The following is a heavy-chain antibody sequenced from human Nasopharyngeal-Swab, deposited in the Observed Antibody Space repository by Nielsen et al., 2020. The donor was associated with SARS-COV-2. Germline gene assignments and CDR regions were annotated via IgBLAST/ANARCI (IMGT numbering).Heavy chain of an antibody. V-gene: IGHV3-48*01. D-gene: IGHD4-11*01. Sequence: GGSLRLSCAASGFTFSSYSMNWVRQAPGKGLEWVSYISSSSSTIYYADSVKGRFTISRDNANNSLYLQMNSLRAEDTAVYYCARDGATVIGYYYYYMDVWGKGTTVTVSS. CDR1: GFTFSSYS. J-gene: IGHJ6*03. CDR3: ARDGATVIGYYYYYMDV. CDR2: ISSSSSTI.